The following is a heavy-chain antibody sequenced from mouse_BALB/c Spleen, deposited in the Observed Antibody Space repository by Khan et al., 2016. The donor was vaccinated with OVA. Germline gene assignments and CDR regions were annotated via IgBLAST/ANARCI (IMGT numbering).Heavy chain of an antibody. CDR3: ARVYGGDFDY. V-gene: IGHV3-2*02. J-gene: IGHJ2*01. CDR2: ISYSGNT. Sequence: EVQLQESGPGLVKPSQSLSLTCTVTGHSITSDYAWNWIRQFPGNKLEWMGFISYSGNTNYNPSLKSRISITRDTSKNQFFLQLNSVTTEDTATYYCARVYGGDFDYWGQGTTLTVSS. D-gene: IGHD1-1*01. CDR1: GHSITSDYA.